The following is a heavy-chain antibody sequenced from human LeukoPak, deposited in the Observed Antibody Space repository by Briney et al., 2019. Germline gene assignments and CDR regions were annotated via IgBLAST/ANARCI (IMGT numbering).Heavy chain of an antibody. Sequence: TGGSLRLSCVVSGFTFNRCWMNWVRQAPGKGQEWVSVIFSDGTTYYTDSVKGRFTISRDNSKNTLYLQLNSLRAEDTAVYYCAKTGGPWDWGQGTLVTVSS. V-gene: IGHV3-53*01. CDR1: GFTFNRCW. CDR3: AKTGGPWD. J-gene: IGHJ4*02. CDR2: IFSDGTT. D-gene: IGHD7-27*01.